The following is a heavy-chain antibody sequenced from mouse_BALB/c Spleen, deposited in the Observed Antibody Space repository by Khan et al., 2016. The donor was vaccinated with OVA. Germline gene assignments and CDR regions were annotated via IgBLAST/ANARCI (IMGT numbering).Heavy chain of an antibody. CDR3: TRPHYYGSNYYFDY. CDR1: GFAFSYYD. D-gene: IGHD1-1*01. Sequence: EVELVESGGGLVKPGGSLKLSCAASGFAFSYYDMSWVRQTPEKRLEWVAFISTGGDNTYYPDTVKGRFTISRDNAKNTLYLQMSSLKSVETAMFCCTRPHYYGSNYYFDYWGQGTTHAVSS. V-gene: IGHV5-12-1*01. J-gene: IGHJ2*01. CDR2: ISTGGDNT.